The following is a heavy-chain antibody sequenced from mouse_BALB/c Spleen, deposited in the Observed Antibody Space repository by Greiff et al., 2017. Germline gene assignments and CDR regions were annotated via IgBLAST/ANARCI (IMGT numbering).Heavy chain of an antibody. CDR3: ARSAPFYYDYDRFAY. CDR2: IYPGDGDT. CDR1: GYAFSSSW. J-gene: IGHJ3*01. V-gene: IGHV1-82*01. D-gene: IGHD2-4*01. Sequence: VQLQQSGPELVKPGASVKISCKASGYAFSSSWMNWVKQRPGQGLEWIGRIYPGDGDTNYNGKFKGKATLTADKSSSKAYMQLSSLTSVDSAVYFCARSAPFYYDYDRFAYWGQGTLVTVSA.